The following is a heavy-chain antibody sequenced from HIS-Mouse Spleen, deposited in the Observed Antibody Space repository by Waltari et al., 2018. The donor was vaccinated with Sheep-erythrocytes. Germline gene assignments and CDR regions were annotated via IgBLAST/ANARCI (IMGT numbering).Heavy chain of an antibody. CDR1: SSYS. Sequence: SSYSMNWVRQAPGKGLEWVSSISSSSSYIYYADSVKGRFTISRDNAKNSLYLQMNSLRAEDTAVYYCARVASGATFDYRGQGTLVTVSS. V-gene: IGHV3-21*01. J-gene: IGHJ4*02. CDR3: ARVASGATFDY. D-gene: IGHD1-26*01. CDR2: ISSSSSYI.